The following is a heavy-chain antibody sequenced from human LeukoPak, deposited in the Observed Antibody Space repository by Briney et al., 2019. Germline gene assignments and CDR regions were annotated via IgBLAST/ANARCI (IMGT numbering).Heavy chain of an antibody. J-gene: IGHJ6*03. Sequence: GGSLRLSCAASGFTFSRFWMSWVRQAPGKGLEWMANIKQDGSEKYYVDSVKGRFTISRDNAKNSLYLQMNSLRAEDTAVYYCARDRRGYYGTFYMDVWGKGTTVTISS. CDR2: IKQDGSEK. D-gene: IGHD3-10*01. CDR3: ARDRRGYYGTFYMDV. V-gene: IGHV3-7*01. CDR1: GFTFSRFW.